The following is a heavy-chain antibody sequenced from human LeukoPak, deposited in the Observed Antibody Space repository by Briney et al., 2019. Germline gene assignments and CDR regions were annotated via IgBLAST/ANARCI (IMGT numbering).Heavy chain of an antibody. D-gene: IGHD6-13*01. V-gene: IGHV4-59*10. CDR2: IYTSGST. Sequence: SETLSLTCAVYGGSFSGYYWSWIRQPAGKGLEWIGRIYTSGSTNYNPSLKSRVTISVDTSKNQFSLKVSSVTVADTAVYYCVRDNSNWYVDYWGQGTLVTVSS. CDR3: VRDNSNWYVDY. J-gene: IGHJ4*02. CDR1: GGSFSGYY.